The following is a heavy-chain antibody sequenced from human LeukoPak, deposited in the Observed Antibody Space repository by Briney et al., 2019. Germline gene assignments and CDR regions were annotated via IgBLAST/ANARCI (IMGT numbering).Heavy chain of an antibody. D-gene: IGHD4-23*01. Sequence: ASVKVSCKSSGYIFTNHYMHWVRQAPGQGLEWMGLINPSGISTLYAEKFRGRIIMTRDMSTATDYMGLSSLRSEDTAVYYCARDNSIADRGWWFDPWGQGTLVTVSS. CDR3: ARDNSIADRGWWFDP. CDR1: GYIFTNHY. CDR2: INPSGIST. J-gene: IGHJ5*02. V-gene: IGHV1-46*01.